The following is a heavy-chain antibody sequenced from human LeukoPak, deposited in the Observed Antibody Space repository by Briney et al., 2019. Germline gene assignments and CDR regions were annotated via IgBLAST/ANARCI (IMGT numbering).Heavy chain of an antibody. CDR3: ARDPYCGGDCYWVNWFDP. V-gene: IGHV3-74*01. CDR2: INSDGSST. J-gene: IGHJ5*02. CDR1: RFTFSSYW. Sequence: GGSLRLSCAASRFTFSSYWMHCVRQAPGKGRVWVSRINSDGSSTSYADSVKCRFTISRDNAKNTLYLQMNSLRAEDTAVYYCARDPYCGGDCYWVNWFDPWGQGTLVTVSS. D-gene: IGHD2-21*02.